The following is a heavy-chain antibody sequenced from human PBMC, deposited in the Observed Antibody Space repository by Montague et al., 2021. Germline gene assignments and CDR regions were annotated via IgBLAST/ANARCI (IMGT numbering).Heavy chain of an antibody. CDR1: GFTFSNSW. CDR3: VRDGDGFNFDY. D-gene: IGHD5-24*01. CDR2: IVGDGHYK. J-gene: IGHJ4*01. V-gene: IGHV3-74*01. Sequence: SLRLSCAASGFTFSNSWMHWVRQAPGKGLVWVSRIVGDGHYKNYADSVQGRFTISRDNAAKPLYRQMDGLRVGEPALYYCVRDGDGFNFDYWGHGTLVTVSS.